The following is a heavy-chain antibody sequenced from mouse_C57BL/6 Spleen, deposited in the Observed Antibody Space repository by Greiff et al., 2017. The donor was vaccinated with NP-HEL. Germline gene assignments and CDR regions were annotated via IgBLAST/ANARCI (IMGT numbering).Heavy chain of an antibody. J-gene: IGHJ4*01. CDR3: ARFAGTLYAMDY. CDR2: IDPSDSDT. V-gene: IGHV1-69*01. CDR1: GYTFTSYW. Sequence: QVHVKQPGAELVMPGASVKLSCKASGYTFTSYWMHWVKQRPGQGLEWIGEIDPSDSDTNYNQKFKGKSTLTVDKSSSTAYMQLSSLTSEDSAVYYCARFAGTLYAMDYWGQGTSVTVSS. D-gene: IGHD4-1*01.